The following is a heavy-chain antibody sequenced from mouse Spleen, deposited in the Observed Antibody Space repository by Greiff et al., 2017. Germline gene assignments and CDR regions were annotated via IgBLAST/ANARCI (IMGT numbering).Heavy chain of an antibody. D-gene: IGHD1-1*01. CDR1: GYTFTEYT. CDR2: FYPGSGSI. J-gene: IGHJ3*01. CDR3: ARHQRHYYGRSPAWFAY. Sequence: VQLQQSGAELVKPGASVKLSCKASGYTFTEYTIHRVKQRSGQGLEWIGWFYPGSGSIKYNEKFKDKATLTADKSSSTVYMELSRLTSEDSAVYFCARHQRHYYGRSPAWFAYWGQGTLVTVSA. V-gene: IGHV1-62-2*01.